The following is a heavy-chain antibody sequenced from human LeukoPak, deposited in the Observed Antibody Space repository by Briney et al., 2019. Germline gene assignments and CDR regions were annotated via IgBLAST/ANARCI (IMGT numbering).Heavy chain of an antibody. V-gene: IGHV3-21*01. CDR1: GIAFRNYA. D-gene: IGHD3-10*01. CDR3: ARDVLLWFGDLHAMDV. J-gene: IGHJ6*03. CDR2: ITGSGTTT. Sequence: GGSLRLSCVASGIAFRNYAMTWVRQAPGKGLEWVSSITGSGTTTRYADSVKGRFTISRDNAKNSLYLQMNSLRAEDTAVYYCARDVLLWFGDLHAMDVWGEGTTVTVSS.